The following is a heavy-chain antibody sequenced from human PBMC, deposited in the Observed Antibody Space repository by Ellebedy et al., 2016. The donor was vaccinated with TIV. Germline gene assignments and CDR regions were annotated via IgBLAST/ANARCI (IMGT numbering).Heavy chain of an antibody. CDR3: VKDQGYDSGNYAATFFDS. Sequence: PGGSLRLSCSATGFTFSGSAMHWVRQAPGKGLEYVSAIRASGGGPFYTDSVKDRFTISRDNSENTLFLQMNSLRAEDTAVYYCVKDQGYDSGNYAATFFDSWGPGTLVTVSS. CDR2: IRASGGGP. CDR1: GFTFSGSA. J-gene: IGHJ4*02. V-gene: IGHV3-64D*06. D-gene: IGHD3-10*01.